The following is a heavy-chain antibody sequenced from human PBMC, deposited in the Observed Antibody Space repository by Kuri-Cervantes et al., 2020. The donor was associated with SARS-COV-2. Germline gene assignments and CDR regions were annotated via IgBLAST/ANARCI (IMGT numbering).Heavy chain of an antibody. CDR2: LTNDGSEA. CDR1: GFTFSSYC. CDR3: ARDSLTTSGFDY. Sequence: GGSLRLSCAASGFTFSSYCMHWVRQAPGKGLVWVSGLTNDGSEAIFANSVKSSFTISIDNAKNMLYLYMNRLRADDTAVYYCARDSLTTSGFDYWGQGTLVTVSS. J-gene: IGHJ4*02. D-gene: IGHD3-9*01. V-gene: IGHV3-74*01.